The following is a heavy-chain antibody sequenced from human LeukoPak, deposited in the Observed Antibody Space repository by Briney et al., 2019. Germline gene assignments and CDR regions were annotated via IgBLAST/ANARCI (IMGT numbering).Heavy chain of an antibody. Sequence: TSETLSLTCTVSGGSISSYYWSWIRQPAGKGLEWIGRIYTSGSTNYNPSLQSRVTMSVDTSKNQFSLKLSSVTAADTAVYYCARSSNSYFWSGYYEGYAFDIWGQGTMVTVSS. CDR2: IYTSGST. D-gene: IGHD3-3*01. CDR3: ARSSNSYFWSGYYEGYAFDI. J-gene: IGHJ3*02. CDR1: GGSISSYY. V-gene: IGHV4-4*07.